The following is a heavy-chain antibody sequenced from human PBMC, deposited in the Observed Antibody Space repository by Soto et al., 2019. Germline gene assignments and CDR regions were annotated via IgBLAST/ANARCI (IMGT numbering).Heavy chain of an antibody. D-gene: IGHD2-2*01. CDR2: IYPGDSDT. V-gene: IGHV5-51*01. J-gene: IGHJ3*02. CDR1: GCSFASFW. Sequence: PGVSLKNCCKGAGCSFASFWIGWVRQMPGKGLEWMGIIYPGDSDTRYSPSFQGQVTISADKSISTAYLQWSSLKASDTAMYYCARRRGCSSTSCTDAFDIWGQGTMVTVSS. CDR3: ARRRGCSSTSCTDAFDI.